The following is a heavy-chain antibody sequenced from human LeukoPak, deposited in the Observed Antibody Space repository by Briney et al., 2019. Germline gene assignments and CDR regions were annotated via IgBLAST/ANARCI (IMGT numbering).Heavy chain of an antibody. Sequence: VASVKVSCKASGYTLSSDGISWVRQAPGQGLEWMGWISSYNGNTKYAEKLQGRVTMTTDTSTSTAYMELRSLRSDDTAVYYCARVQLERSGEPFDYWGQGTLVTVSS. CDR2: ISSYNGNT. CDR1: GYTLSSDG. D-gene: IGHD1-1*01. J-gene: IGHJ4*02. V-gene: IGHV1-18*01. CDR3: ARVQLERSGEPFDY.